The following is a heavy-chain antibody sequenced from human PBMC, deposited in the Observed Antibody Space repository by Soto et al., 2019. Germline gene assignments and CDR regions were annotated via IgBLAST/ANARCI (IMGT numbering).Heavy chain of an antibody. J-gene: IGHJ4*02. V-gene: IGHV4-39*01. D-gene: IGHD3-10*01. CDR1: GGSISRTSYY. Sequence: SETLSLTCTVSGGSISRTSYYWGWIRQPPGKWLEWIGSIYYSGNTYYNPSLKSRVTISVDTSKNQFSLKLRSVTAADTAVYYCARHDFRGADYWGQGTLVTVSS. CDR3: ARHDFRGADY. CDR2: IYYSGNT.